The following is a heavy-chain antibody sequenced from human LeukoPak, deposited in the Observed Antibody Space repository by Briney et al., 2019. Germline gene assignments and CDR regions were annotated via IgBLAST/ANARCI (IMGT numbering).Heavy chain of an antibody. CDR2: IYYSGST. CDR1: GGSISSYY. Sequence: SETLSLTCTVSGGSISSYYWSWIRQPPGKGLEWIGYIYYSGSTNYNPSLKSRVTISVDTSKNQFSLKLSSVTAADTAVYYCARGRVGMAGTLVPFDYWGQGTLVTVSS. CDR3: ARGRVGMAGTLVPFDY. V-gene: IGHV4-59*08. D-gene: IGHD5-24*01. J-gene: IGHJ4*02.